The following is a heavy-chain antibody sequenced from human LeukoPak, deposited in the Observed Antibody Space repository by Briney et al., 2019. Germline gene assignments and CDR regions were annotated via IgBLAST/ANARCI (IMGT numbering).Heavy chain of an antibody. CDR2: IYDSGST. V-gene: IGHV4-39*06. Sequence: PSETLSLTCTVSGGSIRSSYYYWGWIRQPPGKGLEWIGSIYDSGSTYYNPSLKSRVTISVDTSKNQFTLKLSSVTAADTAVYYCARDSMMGIFDIWGQGAMVTVSS. D-gene: IGHD1-26*01. CDR1: GGSIRSSYYY. CDR3: ARDSMMGIFDI. J-gene: IGHJ3*02.